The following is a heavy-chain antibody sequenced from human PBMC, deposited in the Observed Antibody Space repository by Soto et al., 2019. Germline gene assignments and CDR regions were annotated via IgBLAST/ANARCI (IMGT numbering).Heavy chain of an antibody. J-gene: IGHJ4*02. D-gene: IGHD5-18*01. CDR3: ARHRYSYGVYYFDY. CDR1: GGSISNYY. Sequence: PSETLSLTCAVYGGSISNYYWSWIRQPPGKGLEWIGYIYYSGSTNYNPSLTSRVTISVDTSKNQFSLKLSSVTAADTAVYYCARHRYSYGVYYFDYWGQGTLVTVSS. V-gene: IGHV4-59*08. CDR2: IYYSGST.